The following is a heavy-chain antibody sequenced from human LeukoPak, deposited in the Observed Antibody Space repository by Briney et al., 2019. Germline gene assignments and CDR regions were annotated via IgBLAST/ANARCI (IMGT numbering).Heavy chain of an antibody. D-gene: IGHD2-8*01. CDR1: GFSVSSDY. V-gene: IGHV3-53*01. J-gene: IGHJ4*02. CDR3: ARSVSPIRFDF. Sequence: PGGSLRLSCAASGFSVSSDYMSWVRQAPGKGLEWVSVIYSDGNTYYADSVKGRFTISGDNSKNTLYLQMNSLRVEDTAVYYCARSVSPIRFDFWGQGTLVIVFS. CDR2: IYSDGNT.